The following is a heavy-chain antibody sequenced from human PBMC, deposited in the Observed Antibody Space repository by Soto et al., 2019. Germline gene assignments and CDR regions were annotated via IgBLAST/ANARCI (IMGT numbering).Heavy chain of an antibody. CDR1: GGSISSSSYY. V-gene: IGHV4-39*07. J-gene: IGHJ4*02. CDR2: IYYSGST. CDR3: ARVPPGYGCDN. D-gene: IGHD2-21*01. Sequence: PSETLSLTCPVSGGSISSSSYYWGWIRQPPGKGLEWIGSIYYSGSTYYNPSLKSRVTISVDTSKNQFSLKLSSVTAADTAVYYCARVPPGYGCDNWGQGTLVTVLL.